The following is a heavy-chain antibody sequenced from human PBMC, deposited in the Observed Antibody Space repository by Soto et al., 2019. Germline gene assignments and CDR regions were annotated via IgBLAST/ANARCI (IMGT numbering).Heavy chain of an antibody. CDR3: ARFGATGYCCGGSCYRWFDP. D-gene: IGHD2-15*01. CDR2: INPNSGGT. CDR1: GYTFTGYY. Sequence: QVQLVQSGAEVKKPGASVKVSCRASGYTFTGYYMHWVRQAPGQGLEWMGWINPNSGGTNYAKKFQGRVTMTRDTSISTAYMELDRMRSDDTAVYECARFGATGYCCGGSCYRWFDPWGQGTLVTVSS. V-gene: IGHV1-2*02. J-gene: IGHJ5*02.